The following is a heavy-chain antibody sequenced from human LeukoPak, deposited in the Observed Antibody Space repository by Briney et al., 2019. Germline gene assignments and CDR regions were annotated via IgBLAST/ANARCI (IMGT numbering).Heavy chain of an antibody. Sequence: GGSLRLSCAASGFTFSSYAMSWVRQAPGKGLEWVSAISGSGGSTYYADSVKGRFTTSRDNSKNTLYLQMNSLRAEDTAVYYCAKDYGGDVDAFDIWGQGTMVTVSS. J-gene: IGHJ3*02. CDR3: AKDYGGDVDAFDI. D-gene: IGHD4-23*01. CDR2: ISGSGGST. V-gene: IGHV3-23*01. CDR1: GFTFSSYA.